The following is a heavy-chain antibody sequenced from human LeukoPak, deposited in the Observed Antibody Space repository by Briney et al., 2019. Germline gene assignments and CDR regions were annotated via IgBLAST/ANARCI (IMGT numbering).Heavy chain of an antibody. V-gene: IGHV3-30*02. CDR3: AKDGWTCSGGSXYFAY. CDR2: IRYDGSNE. J-gene: IGHJ4*02. D-gene: IGHD2-15*01. Sequence: PGGSLRLSCAASGFTFSRNGMHWVRQAPGKGLEWVAFIRYDGSNEYYADSVKGRFSISRDNSKNTLYLQMNSLRAEDTAVYYCAKDGWTCSGGSXYFAYXGQGTLVTVSX. CDR1: GFTFSRNG.